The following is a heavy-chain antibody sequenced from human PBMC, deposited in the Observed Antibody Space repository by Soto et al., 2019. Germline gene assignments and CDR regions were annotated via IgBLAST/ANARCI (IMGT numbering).Heavy chain of an antibody. CDR2: ISYDESNK. CDR3: ARTTAVAGTPEFDY. V-gene: IGHV3-30-3*01. D-gene: IGHD6-19*01. CDR1: GFTFSSFS. J-gene: IGHJ4*02. Sequence: QVQLVESGGGVVQPGRSLRLSCAASGFTFSSFSLHWVRQAPGKGLEWLALISYDESNKYNADSVKGRFTISRDNSKNTLYLQLNSLRPEDTAVYYCARTTAVAGTPEFDYRGQGTLVTVSS.